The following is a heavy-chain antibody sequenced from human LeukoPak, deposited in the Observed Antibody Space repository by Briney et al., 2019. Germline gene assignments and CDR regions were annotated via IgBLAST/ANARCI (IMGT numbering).Heavy chain of an antibody. CDR3: ARGGDLQWLAS. J-gene: IGHJ4*02. D-gene: IGHD6-19*01. Sequence: SETLSLTCAVYGGSFSGYYWSWIRQPPGKGLEWIGEINHSGSTNYNPSLKSRVTISVDTSKNQFSLKLSSVTAADTAVYYCARGGDLQWLASWGQGTLITVSS. V-gene: IGHV4-34*01. CDR1: GGSFSGYY. CDR2: INHSGST.